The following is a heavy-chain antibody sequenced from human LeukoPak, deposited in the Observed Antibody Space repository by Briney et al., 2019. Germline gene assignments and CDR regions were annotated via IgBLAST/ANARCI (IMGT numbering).Heavy chain of an antibody. V-gene: IGHV1-69*05. CDR2: IIPIFGTA. J-gene: IGHJ4*02. CDR1: GGTFSSYA. CDR3: ARGKYDILTGYYNPADY. Sequence: GSSVKVSCKASGGTFSSYAISWVRQAPGQGLEWMGGIIPIFGTANYAQKFQGRVTITTDESTSTAYMELSSLRSEDTAVYYCARGKYDILTGYYNPADYWGQGTLVTVSS. D-gene: IGHD3-9*01.